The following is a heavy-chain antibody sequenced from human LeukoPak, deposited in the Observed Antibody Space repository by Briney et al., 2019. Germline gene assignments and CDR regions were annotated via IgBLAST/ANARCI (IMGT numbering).Heavy chain of an antibody. Sequence: GGSLRLSCAASGFTFSNAWMSWVRQAPGKGLEWVGRIKSKTDGGTTDYAAPVKGRFTISRDDSKNTLYLQMNSLKTEDTAVYYCTTAPPVPAPHFDYWGQGTQVTVSS. CDR3: TTAPPVPAPHFDY. J-gene: IGHJ4*02. D-gene: IGHD2-2*01. CDR1: GFTFSNAW. CDR2: IKSKTDGGTT. V-gene: IGHV3-15*01.